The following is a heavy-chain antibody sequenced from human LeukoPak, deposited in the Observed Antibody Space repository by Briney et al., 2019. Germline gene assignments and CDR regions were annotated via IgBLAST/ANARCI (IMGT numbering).Heavy chain of an antibody. CDR2: IYYSGST. CDR3: ASTLLFGVGQLERPFDY. D-gene: IGHD1-1*01. Sequence: PSETLSLTCTVSGGSISSSSYYWGWIRQPPGKGLEWIGNIYYSGSTYYNPSLKSRVTISVDTSKNQFSLKLSSVTAADTAVYYCASTLLFGVGQLERPFDYWGQGTLVTVSS. CDR1: GGSISSSSYY. V-gene: IGHV4-39*07. J-gene: IGHJ4*02.